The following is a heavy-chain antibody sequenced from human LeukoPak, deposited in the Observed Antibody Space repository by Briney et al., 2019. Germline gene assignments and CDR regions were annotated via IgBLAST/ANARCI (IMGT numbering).Heavy chain of an antibody. D-gene: IGHD3-3*01. J-gene: IGHJ4*02. CDR3: AREESLRFLEWLWDY. Sequence: PSQTLSLTCTVSGGSISSGSNYWSWIRQPAGKGLEWIGRIYTSGSTNYNPSLKSRVTISVDTSKNQFSLKLSSVTAADTAVYYCAREESLRFLEWLWDYWGQGTLVTVSS. CDR1: GGSISSGSNY. CDR2: IYTSGST. V-gene: IGHV4-61*02.